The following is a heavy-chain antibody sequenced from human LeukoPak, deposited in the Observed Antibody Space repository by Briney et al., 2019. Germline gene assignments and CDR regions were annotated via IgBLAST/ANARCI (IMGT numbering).Heavy chain of an antibody. D-gene: IGHD3-10*01. CDR2: IRYDGSNK. V-gene: IGHV3-30*02. J-gene: IGHJ4*02. CDR1: GFNFNYYG. Sequence: GGSLRLSCAASGFNFNYYGMHWVRQAPGKGLEWVAFIRYDGSNKYYADSVKGRFTTSRDNSENTLYMQMNSLRVEDTAVYYCAKDATMVRGVFDYWGQGTLVTVSS. CDR3: AKDATMVRGVFDY.